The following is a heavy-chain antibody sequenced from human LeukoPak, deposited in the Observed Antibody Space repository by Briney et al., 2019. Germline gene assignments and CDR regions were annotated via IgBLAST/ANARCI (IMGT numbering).Heavy chain of an antibody. CDR1: GGSISSYY. J-gene: IGHJ5*02. Sequence: SETLSLTCTVSGGSISSYYWSWIRHPPGKGLEWIGYIYYSGSTNYNPSLKSRVTISVDTSKNQFSLKLSSVAAADTAVYDCARVLAARPLDPWGQGTLVIVSS. CDR3: ARVLAARPLDP. CDR2: IYYSGST. V-gene: IGHV4-59*01. D-gene: IGHD6-6*01.